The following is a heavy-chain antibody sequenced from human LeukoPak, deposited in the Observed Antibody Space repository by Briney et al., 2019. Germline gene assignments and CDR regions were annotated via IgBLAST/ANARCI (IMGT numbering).Heavy chain of an antibody. V-gene: IGHV4-59*01. CDR3: ARTEPSGTTSH. D-gene: IGHD1-1*01. J-gene: IGHJ4*02. Sequence: SETLSLTCTVSSGSISSYYWSWIRQPPGKGLEWIGYISYSGSTNYKPSLKSRVTISEDTSKNQFSLKLSSVTAADTAVYYCARTEPSGTTSHWGQGTLVTVSS. CDR1: SGSISSYY. CDR2: ISYSGST.